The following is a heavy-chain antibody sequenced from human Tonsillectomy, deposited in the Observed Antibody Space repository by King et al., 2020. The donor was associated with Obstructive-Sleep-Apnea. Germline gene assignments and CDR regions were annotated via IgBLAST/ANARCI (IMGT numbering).Heavy chain of an antibody. CDR2: IYYSGRT. CDR3: ARANVDITMIVVVTAFDY. CDR1: GGSIRSGEYY. Sequence: VQLQESGPGLVKPSQTLSLTCTVSGGSIRSGEYYWSWIRQPPGKGLEWIGYIYYSGRTYYNPSLTSRVTISVDTSKNQVSLKLRSVTAADTAVYYCARANVDITMIVVVTAFDYWGQGTLVTVSS. D-gene: IGHD3-22*01. J-gene: IGHJ4*02. V-gene: IGHV4-30-4*01.